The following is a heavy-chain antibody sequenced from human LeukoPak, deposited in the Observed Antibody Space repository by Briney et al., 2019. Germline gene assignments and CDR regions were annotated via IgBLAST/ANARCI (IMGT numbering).Heavy chain of an antibody. J-gene: IGHJ6*02. Sequence: GGSLRLSCAASGFTFSNAWMSWVRQAPGKGLEWVGRIKSKTDGGTTDYAAPVKGRFTISRDDSKNTLYLQMNSLKTEDTAVYYCTTDAAIGELRYYYGMDVWGQGTTVTVSS. V-gene: IGHV3-15*01. CDR2: IKSKTDGGTT. CDR3: TTDAAIGELRYYYGMDV. D-gene: IGHD3-10*01. CDR1: GFTFSNAW.